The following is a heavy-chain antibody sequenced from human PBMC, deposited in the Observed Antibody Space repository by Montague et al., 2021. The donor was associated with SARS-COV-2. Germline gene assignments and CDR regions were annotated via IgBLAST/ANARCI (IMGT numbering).Heavy chain of an antibody. J-gene: IGHJ6*02. CDR2: IYGGGSA. CDR3: ARENRGGNGPGYYFYFGMDV. D-gene: IGHD7-27*01. CDR1: GGSIRSDTSY. V-gene: IGHV4-61*02. Sequence: TLSLTCSVSGGSIRSDTSYYNWFRQHDGKGLEWVGRIYGGGSASYNPSLKSRVIISLDASKNEVSLKMSSVTAADSASYFCARENRGGNGPGYYFYFGMDVWGRGTTVTVSS.